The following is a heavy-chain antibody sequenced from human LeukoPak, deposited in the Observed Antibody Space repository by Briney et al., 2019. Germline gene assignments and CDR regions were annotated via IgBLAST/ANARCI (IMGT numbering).Heavy chain of an antibody. CDR1: GFTFCSYA. V-gene: IGHV3-30-3*01. Sequence: GGSLRFSCAASGFTFCSYAMHWVRQAPGKGLEWVAVISYDGSNEYYADSVKGRFTISRDNSKNMLYLQMNSLRAEDAAVYYCASTNYRGGTTGYNWFDPWGQGTLVTVSS. J-gene: IGHJ5*02. CDR3: ASTNYRGGTTGYNWFDP. D-gene: IGHD5-24*01. CDR2: ISYDGSNE.